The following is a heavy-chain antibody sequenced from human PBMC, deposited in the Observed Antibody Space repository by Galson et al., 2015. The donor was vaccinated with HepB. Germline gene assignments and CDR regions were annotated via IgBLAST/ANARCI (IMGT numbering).Heavy chain of an antibody. J-gene: IGHJ4*02. Sequence: SLRLSCAASGFTFSRYAMHWVRQAPGKGLEWVAVISYDGSNKYYADSVKGRFTISRDNSKNTLYLQMNSLRAEDTAVYYCARGLTYYYDSSGYYCLAYWGQGTLVTVSS. CDR1: GFTFSRYA. V-gene: IGHV3-30*04. CDR3: ARGLTYYYDSSGYYCLAY. CDR2: ISYDGSNK. D-gene: IGHD3-22*01.